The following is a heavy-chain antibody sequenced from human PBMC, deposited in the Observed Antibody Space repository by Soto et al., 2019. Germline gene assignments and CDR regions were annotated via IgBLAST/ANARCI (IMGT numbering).Heavy chain of an antibody. J-gene: IGHJ3*02. CDR2: IYYSGST. Sequence: SETLSLTCTVSGGSISSYYLSWIRQPPGKGLEWIGYIYYSGSTNYNPSLKSRVTISVDTSKNQFSLKLSSVTAADTAVYYCARETEQWLVRRAFDIWGQGTMVTVS. V-gene: IGHV4-59*01. CDR1: GGSISSYY. D-gene: IGHD6-19*01. CDR3: ARETEQWLVRRAFDI.